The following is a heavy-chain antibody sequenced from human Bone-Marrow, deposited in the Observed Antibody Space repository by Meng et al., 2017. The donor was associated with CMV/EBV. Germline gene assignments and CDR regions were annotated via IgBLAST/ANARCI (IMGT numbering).Heavy chain of an antibody. Sequence: GESLKISCAASGFTFSSYEMNWVRQTPEKGLVWVSRTDIDGIKTFYADSVKGRFTISRDNAKNTLYLQMNSLRAEDSGVYYCARDFPHRRVQFGSSGGQGTLVTGSS. V-gene: IGHV3-74*01. CDR1: GFTFSSYE. D-gene: IGHD6-6*01. CDR2: TDIDGIKT. J-gene: IGHJ4*02. CDR3: ARDFPHRRVQFGSS.